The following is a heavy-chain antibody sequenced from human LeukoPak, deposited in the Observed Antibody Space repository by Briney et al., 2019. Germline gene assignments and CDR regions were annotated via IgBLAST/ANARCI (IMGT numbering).Heavy chain of an antibody. CDR1: GFTFRNFW. V-gene: IGHV3-74*01. D-gene: IGHD2-2*01. J-gene: IGHJ5*02. CDR2: INSDGSST. CDR3: PRTLGVPFAFDP. Sequence: GGSLRLSCAASGFTFRNFWMHWVRQAPGKGLLWVSRINSDGSSTTYADSVKGRFTISRDNAKNTLYLQMNSLRVEDTAVYYCPRTLGVPFAFDPWGQGTLVTVSS.